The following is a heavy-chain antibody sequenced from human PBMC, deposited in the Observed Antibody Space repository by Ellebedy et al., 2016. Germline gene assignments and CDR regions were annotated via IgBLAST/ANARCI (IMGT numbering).Heavy chain of an antibody. Sequence: GESLKISCAASGFTFSSYSMNWARQAPGKGLEWVSYISSSSSTIYYADSVKGRFTISRDNAKNSLYLQMNSLRAEDTAVYYCARKSEFGELFFDYWGQGTLVTVSS. CDR3: ARKSEFGELFFDY. J-gene: IGHJ4*02. V-gene: IGHV3-48*04. CDR2: ISSSSSTI. D-gene: IGHD3-10*01. CDR1: GFTFSSYS.